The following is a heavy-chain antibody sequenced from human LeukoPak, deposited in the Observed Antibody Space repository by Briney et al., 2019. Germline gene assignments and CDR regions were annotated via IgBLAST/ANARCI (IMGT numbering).Heavy chain of an antibody. Sequence: ASVKVSCKASGYTFSNYGISWVRQAPGQGLEWMGWISVYNGNTDYAQKLQGRVTMTTDTSASTAYMELRSLRSDDTAVYYCARDYYDSSGYYGRGDEYFQHWGQGTLVTVSS. V-gene: IGHV1-18*01. D-gene: IGHD3-22*01. CDR1: GYTFSNYG. CDR3: ARDYYDSSGYYGRGDEYFQH. J-gene: IGHJ1*01. CDR2: ISVYNGNT.